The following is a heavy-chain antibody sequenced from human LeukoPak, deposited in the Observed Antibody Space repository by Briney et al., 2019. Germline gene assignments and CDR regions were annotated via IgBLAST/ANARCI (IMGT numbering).Heavy chain of an antibody. Sequence: GRSLRLSCAASGFTFSSYGMHWVRQAPGKGLEWVAVISYDGSNKYYADSVKGRFTISRDNSKNTLCLQMNSLRAEDTAVYYCAKGGPRDYDSSGYYYYWGQGTLVTVSS. J-gene: IGHJ4*02. CDR3: AKGGPRDYDSSGYYYY. CDR1: GFTFSSYG. D-gene: IGHD3-22*01. V-gene: IGHV3-30*18. CDR2: ISYDGSNK.